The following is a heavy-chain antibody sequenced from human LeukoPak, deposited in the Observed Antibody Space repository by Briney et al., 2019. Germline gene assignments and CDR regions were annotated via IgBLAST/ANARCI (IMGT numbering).Heavy chain of an antibody. CDR1: GYTFTSYA. D-gene: IGHD3-22*01. V-gene: IGHV1-46*01. CDR2: INPSGGST. CDR3: ARADHYYDSSGYPLGDI. Sequence: GASVKVSCKASGYTFTSYAMDWVRQAPGQGLEWMGIINPSGGSTSYAQKFQGRVTMTRDTSTSTVYMELSSLRSEDTAVYYCARADHYYDSSGYPLGDIWGQGTMVTVSS. J-gene: IGHJ3*02.